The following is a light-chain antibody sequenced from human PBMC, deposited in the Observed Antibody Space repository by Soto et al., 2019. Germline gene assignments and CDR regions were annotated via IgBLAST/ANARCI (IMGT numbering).Light chain of an antibody. CDR3: CSYAGRSLPWV. Sequence: QPASVSGSPGQSITISCTGTSSDVGSYDLVSWYQQHPGKAPKLIIYEVSKRPSGVSNRFSGSKSGDTASLSISGLQAEDEADYHCCSYAGRSLPWVFGGGTKLTVL. V-gene: IGLV2-23*02. CDR2: EVS. CDR1: SSDVGSYDL. J-gene: IGLJ3*02.